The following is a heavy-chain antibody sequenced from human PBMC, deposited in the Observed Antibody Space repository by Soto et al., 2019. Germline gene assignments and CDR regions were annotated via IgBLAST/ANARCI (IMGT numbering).Heavy chain of an antibody. J-gene: IGHJ4*02. D-gene: IGHD6-19*01. CDR1: GFIFTDAY. Sequence: EGQLVESGGGLVKPGGSLRLSCAASGFIFTDAYMNWVRQAPGKGLEWVGRIKSTSAGGTTEDAAPVKGRFIISRDDSKNMLYLQMNSLKIDDTAVYDCATGWSSRDYWGQGALVIVSS. CDR3: ATGWSSRDY. V-gene: IGHV3-15*07. CDR2: IKSTSAGGTT.